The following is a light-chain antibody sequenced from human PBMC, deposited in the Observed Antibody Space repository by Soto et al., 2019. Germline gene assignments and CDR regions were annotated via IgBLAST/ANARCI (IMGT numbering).Light chain of an antibody. V-gene: IGKV3-20*01. Sequence: EIVLTQSPGTLSLSPGERATLSCRASQSVSSSYLAWYQQKPGQAPRLLIYGASSRATGIPDRFSGSGSGTDFTLTISRLEPEDFAVYYCQQYGSATYTFGQWTKREIK. CDR1: QSVSSSY. CDR2: GAS. J-gene: IGKJ2*01. CDR3: QQYGSATYT.